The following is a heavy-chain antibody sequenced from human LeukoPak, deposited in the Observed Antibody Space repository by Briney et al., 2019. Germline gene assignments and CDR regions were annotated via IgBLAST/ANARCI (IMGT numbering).Heavy chain of an antibody. V-gene: IGHV3-48*03. CDR2: ISSSGSTI. CDR1: GFTFSSYE. J-gene: IGHJ5*02. Sequence: GGSLRLSCAASGFTFSSYEMNWVRQAPGKGLEWVSYISSSGSTIYYADSVKGRFTISRDNAKNSLYLQMNSLRAEDTAVYYCARGDGVVPAAHNWFDPWGQGTLVTVSS. CDR3: ARGDGVVPAAHNWFDP. D-gene: IGHD2-2*01.